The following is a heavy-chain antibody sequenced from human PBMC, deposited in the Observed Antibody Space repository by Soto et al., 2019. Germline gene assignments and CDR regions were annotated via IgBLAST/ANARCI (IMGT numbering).Heavy chain of an antibody. Sequence: SETLSLTCTVSGDSITSNSYFWAWIRQPPGKGLEWIGSIYYSGTTYYNPSLKSRVTISVDRSKNQFSLKLSSVTAADTAVYYCASPRGNYQYFESWGQGMLVT. J-gene: IGHJ4*02. V-gene: IGHV4-39*01. CDR2: IYYSGTT. CDR3: ASPRGNYQYFES. CDR1: GDSITSNSYF. D-gene: IGHD1-7*01.